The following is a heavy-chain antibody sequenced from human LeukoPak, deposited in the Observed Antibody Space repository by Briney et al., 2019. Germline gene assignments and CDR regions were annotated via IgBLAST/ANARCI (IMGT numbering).Heavy chain of an antibody. J-gene: IGHJ4*02. V-gene: IGHV3-30*04. CDR1: GFTFSSYA. CDR3: TTAQAQYSGSYY. D-gene: IGHD1-26*01. Sequence: HAGGSLTLSCAASGFTFSSYAMHWVRQAPGKGLEWVAAISYDGSNKYSADSVKGRFTISRDNSKNTLYLQMNSLKTEDTAVYYCTTAQAQYSGSYYWGQGTLVTVSS. CDR2: ISYDGSNK.